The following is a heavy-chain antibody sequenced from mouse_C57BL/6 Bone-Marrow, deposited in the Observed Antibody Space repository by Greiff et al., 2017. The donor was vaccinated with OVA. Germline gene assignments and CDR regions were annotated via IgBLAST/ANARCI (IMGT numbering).Heavy chain of an antibody. CDR3: TQGGFAY. J-gene: IGHJ3*01. V-gene: IGHV14-4*01. CDR1: GFTINDDY. Sequence: VQLQQSGAELVRPGASVKLSCTASGFTINDDYMHWVKQRPEKGLEWIGWLDPENGDTEYASKFQGKATITTDTSSNTAYLQLSSLTSEDTAVYYGTQGGFAYWGRGTLVTVSA. CDR2: LDPENGDT.